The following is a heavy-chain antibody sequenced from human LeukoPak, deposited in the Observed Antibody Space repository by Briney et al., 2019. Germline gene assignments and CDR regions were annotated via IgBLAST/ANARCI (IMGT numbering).Heavy chain of an antibody. V-gene: IGHV3-21*01. CDR2: ISSTSSYT. D-gene: IGHD3-10*01. J-gene: IGHJ6*02. CDR1: GFTFSSYA. CDR3: ARALWSGPVYYGMDV. Sequence: GGSLRLSCAASGFTFSSYAMSWVRQAPGKGLEWVSSISSTSSYTYYADSMKGRFTISRDNAKNSLYLQMNSLRAEDTAVYYCARALWSGPVYYGMDVWGQGTTVTVSS.